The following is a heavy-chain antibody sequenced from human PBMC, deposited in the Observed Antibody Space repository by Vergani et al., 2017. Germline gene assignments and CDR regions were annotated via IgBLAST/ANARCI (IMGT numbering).Heavy chain of an antibody. CDR2: LIPIFGTA. Sequence: QVQLVQSGAEVKKPGSSVKVSCKASGGPFSSYALSWLRQPPAQGLALLGGLIPIFGTANSAQKFQGRVTITADESTSTAYMELSSLRSEDTAVYSCAGERPGYYDSSGAEGAFDIWGQGTMVTVSS. V-gene: IGHV1-69*01. D-gene: IGHD3-22*01. J-gene: IGHJ3*02. CDR3: AGERPGYYDSSGAEGAFDI. CDR1: GGPFSSYA.